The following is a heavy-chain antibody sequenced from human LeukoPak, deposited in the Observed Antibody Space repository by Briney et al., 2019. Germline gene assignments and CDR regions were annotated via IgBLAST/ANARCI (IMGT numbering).Heavy chain of an antibody. Sequence: PSETLSLTCTVSGGSISSYYWSWLRQPPGKGLEWIGYIYYSGSTNYNPSLKSRVTISVDTSKNQFSLKLSSVTAADTAVYYCASYCSSTSCHGIQHWGQGTLVTVSS. V-gene: IGHV4-59*01. CDR2: IYYSGST. J-gene: IGHJ1*01. CDR1: GGSISSYY. D-gene: IGHD2-2*01. CDR3: ASYCSSTSCHGIQH.